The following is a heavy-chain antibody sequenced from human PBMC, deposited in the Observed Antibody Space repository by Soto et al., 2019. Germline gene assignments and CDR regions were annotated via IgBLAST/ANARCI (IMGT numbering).Heavy chain of an antibody. CDR1: GFTFSSYA. V-gene: IGHV3-30-3*01. CDR2: ISYDGSNK. CDR3: ARDASDIVVVVAATPAGNWFDP. D-gene: IGHD2-15*01. J-gene: IGHJ5*02. Sequence: AGGSLRLSCAASGFTFSSYAMHWVRQAPGKGLEWVAVISYDGSNKYYADSVKGRFTISRDNSKNTLYLQMNSLRAEDTAVYYCARDASDIVVVVAATPAGNWFDPWGQGTLVTVSS.